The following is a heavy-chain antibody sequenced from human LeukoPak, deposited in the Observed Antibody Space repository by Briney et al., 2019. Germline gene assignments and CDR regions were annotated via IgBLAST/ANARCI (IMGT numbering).Heavy chain of an antibody. V-gene: IGHV3-7*04. CDR2: IRHDGTEK. Sequence: GGSLRLSCAASGFTFSSYAMSWVRQAPGKGLEWVANIRHDGTEKYYVDSVKGRFTISRDNARNSLSLQMNGLRVEDTAVYYCARDRLRSTRAFDLWGQGTMVTVSS. J-gene: IGHJ3*01. CDR3: ARDRLRSTRAFDL. CDR1: GFTFSSYA. D-gene: IGHD5-24*01.